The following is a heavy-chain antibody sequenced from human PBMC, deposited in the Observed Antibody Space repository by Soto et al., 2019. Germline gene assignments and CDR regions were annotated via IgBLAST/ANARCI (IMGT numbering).Heavy chain of an antibody. CDR3: AGAVARGGGFDN. D-gene: IGHD2-15*01. Sequence: QLQLQESGPGLVKPSQTLSLTCNVSGGSISSGEYYWSWIRQPPGKGLEWIGYIYNGGSTYYNPSVQRPVTISAETVKMRYSLNLISVTAAETVVHYSAGAVARGGGFDNWGQGTLVTVS. CDR1: GGSISSGEYY. V-gene: IGHV4-30-4*01. J-gene: IGHJ4*02. CDR2: IYNGGST.